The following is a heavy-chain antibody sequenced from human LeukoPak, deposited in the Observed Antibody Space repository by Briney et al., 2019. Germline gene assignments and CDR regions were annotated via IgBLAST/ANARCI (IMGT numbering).Heavy chain of an antibody. CDR3: ASRNSNGYFGTP. CDR1: GGSFSSYY. D-gene: IGHD3-22*01. J-gene: IGHJ5*02. CDR2: ISGSGGST. V-gene: IGHV3-23*01. Sequence: ETLSLTCAVYGGSFSSYYWSWVRQAPGKGLEWVSAISGSGGSTYYADSVKGRFTISRDNSKNTLYLQMNSLRAEDTAVYYCASRNSNGYFGTPWGQGTLVTVSS.